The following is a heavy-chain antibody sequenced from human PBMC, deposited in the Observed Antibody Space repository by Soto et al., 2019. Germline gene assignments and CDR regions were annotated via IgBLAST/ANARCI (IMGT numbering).Heavy chain of an antibody. J-gene: IGHJ6*02. CDR3: ARADCTGAYCYSWPFNYGVDV. V-gene: IGHV3-33*08. CDR1: GFTFNTYG. CDR2: IWYDGSNK. D-gene: IGHD2-15*01. Sequence: QVQLVESGGGVVQPGGSLRLSCTTSGFTFNTYGMHWVRQAPGKGLEWVAIIWYDGSNKYYADSVKGRFTISRDNSKNTLDLQMNRLGAEDTALYYCARADCTGAYCYSWPFNYGVDVWGQGTTVTVSS.